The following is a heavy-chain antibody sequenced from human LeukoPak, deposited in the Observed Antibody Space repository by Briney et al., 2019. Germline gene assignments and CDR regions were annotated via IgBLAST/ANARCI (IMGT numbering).Heavy chain of an antibody. CDR3: ARGSSLLSGSYYV. CDR1: GYTFIDYY. Sequence: ASVKVSCNASGYTFIDYYIHWVRHGPGQGLEWKGWINPNSGGTNYAQTFQGRVTMTRDTSISTAYMELSRLRSDDTAVYYCARGSSLLSGSYYVWGQGTLVTVSS. J-gene: IGHJ4*02. V-gene: IGHV1-2*02. CDR2: INPNSGGT. D-gene: IGHD1-26*01.